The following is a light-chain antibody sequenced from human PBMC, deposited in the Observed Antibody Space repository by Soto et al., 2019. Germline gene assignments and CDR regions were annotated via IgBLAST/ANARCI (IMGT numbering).Light chain of an antibody. Sequence: QSVLTQPASVSVSPGQSITISCTGTIRDVGGYNYVSWYQQHPGKAPKRMIYEVSNRPSGVSIRFSGSKSGNTASLTISGLQAADESDYYCSSYTSSSTLLFVGGTKLPVL. J-gene: IGLJ2*01. CDR1: IRDVGGYNY. CDR3: SSYTSSSTLL. CDR2: EVS. V-gene: IGLV2-14*01.